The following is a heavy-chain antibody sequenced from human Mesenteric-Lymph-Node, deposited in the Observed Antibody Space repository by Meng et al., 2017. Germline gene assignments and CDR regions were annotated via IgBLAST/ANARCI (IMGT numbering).Heavy chain of an antibody. D-gene: IGHD3-16*01. CDR3: ATQRGGIDY. J-gene: IGHJ4*02. CDR2: RFHSGST. CDR1: DYSVVTAYY. Sequence: SETLSLTCVVSDYSVVTAYYWGWIRQSPGKGLEWIGCRFHSGSTYYNPSLRSRVAISLDTSKNQVSLKLTSVTAADSAVYYCATQRGGIDYWGQGAQVTGSS. V-gene: IGHV4-38-2*01.